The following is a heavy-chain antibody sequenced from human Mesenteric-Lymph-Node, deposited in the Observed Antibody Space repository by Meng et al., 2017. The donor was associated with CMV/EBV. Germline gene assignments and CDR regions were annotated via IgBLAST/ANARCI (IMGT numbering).Heavy chain of an antibody. CDR2: ISWDGGRT. CDR1: GFTFDDYT. Sequence: GGSLRLSCAASGFTFDDYTMHWVRQAPGKGLEWVSLISWDGGRTHYADSVKGRFTISRENSKSSLNLQMNGLRTEDTALYYCTKAYCSSSSCYYFDYWGQGTLVTVSS. V-gene: IGHV3-43*01. J-gene: IGHJ4*02. CDR3: TKAYCSSSSCYYFDY. D-gene: IGHD2-2*01.